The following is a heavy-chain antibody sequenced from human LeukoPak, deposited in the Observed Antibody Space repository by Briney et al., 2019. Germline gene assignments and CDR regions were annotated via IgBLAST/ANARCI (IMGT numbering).Heavy chain of an antibody. CDR3: AKGNSIAARSYFDY. CDR1: GFTFSSYS. D-gene: IGHD6-6*01. Sequence: GGSLRLSCAASGFTFSSYSMNWVRQAPGKGLEWVSSISSSSSYIYYADSVKGRFTISRDNAKNSLYLQMNSLRAEDTAVYYCAKGNSIAARSYFDYWGQGTLVTVSS. CDR2: ISSSSSYI. V-gene: IGHV3-21*01. J-gene: IGHJ4*02.